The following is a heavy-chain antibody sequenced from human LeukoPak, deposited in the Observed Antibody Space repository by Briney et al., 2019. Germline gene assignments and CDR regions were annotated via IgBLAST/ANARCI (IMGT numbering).Heavy chain of an antibody. Sequence: GGSLRLSCAASGFTFSSYSMNWVRQAPGKGLEWVSSISSSSSYIYYADSVKGRFTISRDNAKNSLYLQMNSLRAKDTAVYYCASGIVVPAAIYAFDIWGQGTMVTVSS. CDR3: ASGIVVPAAIYAFDI. V-gene: IGHV3-21*01. CDR1: GFTFSSYS. CDR2: ISSSSSYI. D-gene: IGHD2-2*01. J-gene: IGHJ3*02.